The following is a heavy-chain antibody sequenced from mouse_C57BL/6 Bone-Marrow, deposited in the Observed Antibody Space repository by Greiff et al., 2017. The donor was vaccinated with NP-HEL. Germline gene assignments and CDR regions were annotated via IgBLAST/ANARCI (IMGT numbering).Heavy chain of an antibody. CDR3: ARMGVTPYYYAMDY. D-gene: IGHD2-2*01. CDR2: INPYNGGT. Sequence: EVQLQQSGPVLVKPGASVKMSCKASGYTFTDYYMNWVKQSHGKSLEWIGVINPYNGGTSYNQKFKGKATLTVYKSSSTAYMELNSLTSEDSAVYYCARMGVTPYYYAMDYWGQGTSVTVSA. V-gene: IGHV1-19*01. CDR1: GYTFTDYY. J-gene: IGHJ4*01.